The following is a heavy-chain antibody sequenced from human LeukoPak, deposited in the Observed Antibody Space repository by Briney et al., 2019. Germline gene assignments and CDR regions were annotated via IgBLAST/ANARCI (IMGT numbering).Heavy chain of an antibody. Sequence: GGSLRLSCAASGFTFSSYEMNWVRQAPGKGLEWVSYISIGGNTIYYADSVKGRFTISRDNAKNSLSLQMNSLRAEDTAVYFCARGGPLIDCWGQGTLVTVSS. CDR2: ISIGGNTI. CDR1: GFTFSSYE. V-gene: IGHV3-48*03. J-gene: IGHJ4*02. CDR3: ARGGPLIDC.